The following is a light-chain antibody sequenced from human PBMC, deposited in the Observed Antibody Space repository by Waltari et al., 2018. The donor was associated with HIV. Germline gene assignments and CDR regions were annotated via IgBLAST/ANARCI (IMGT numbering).Light chain of an antibody. Sequence: NFLLTQPHSVSASPEKTVTISCARSSGSIGSNYVPWFQQRPGSAPTPILYADHQRPSGVPVRFSGVIDRSSNSASLTIYGVKTDDEADYYCQSFDSDNHWIFGGGTRLTVL. J-gene: IGLJ2*01. V-gene: IGLV6-57*03. CDR2: ADH. CDR1: SGSIGSNY. CDR3: QSFDSDNHWI.